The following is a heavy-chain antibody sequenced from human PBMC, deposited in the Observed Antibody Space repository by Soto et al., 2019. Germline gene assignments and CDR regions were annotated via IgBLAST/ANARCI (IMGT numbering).Heavy chain of an antibody. CDR3: AREQRYYYDSSGLGADI. Sequence: GGSLRLSCAASGFTVSSNYVSWVRQAPGKGLEWVSVIYSGGSTYYADSVKGRFTISRDNSKNTLYLQMNSLRAEDTAVYYCAREQRYYYDSSGLGADIWGQGTMVTVSS. V-gene: IGHV3-66*01. D-gene: IGHD3-22*01. CDR2: IYSGGST. CDR1: GFTVSSNY. J-gene: IGHJ3*02.